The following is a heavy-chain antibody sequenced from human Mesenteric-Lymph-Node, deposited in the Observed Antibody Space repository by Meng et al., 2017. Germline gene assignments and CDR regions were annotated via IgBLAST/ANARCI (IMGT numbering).Heavy chain of an antibody. D-gene: IGHD3-22*01. V-gene: IGHV4-38-2*02. CDR1: GYSISSGYY. J-gene: IGHJ6*02. CDR2: IYHSGST. Sequence: SETLSLTCTVSGYSISSGYYWGWIRQPPGKGLEWIGSIYHSGSTYYNPSLKSRVTISVDTSKNQFFLKLSSVTAADTAVYYCARENHNYYDSSGYYGMDVWGQGTTVTVSS. CDR3: ARENHNYYDSSGYYGMDV.